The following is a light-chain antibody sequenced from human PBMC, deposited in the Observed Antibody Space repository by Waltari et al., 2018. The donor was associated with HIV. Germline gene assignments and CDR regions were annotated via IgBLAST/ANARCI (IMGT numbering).Light chain of an antibody. J-gene: IGLJ2*01. CDR3: VSYRSDITWL. Sequence: QSALTQPASVSGSPGQSISLSCTGTSSDVVGYGYFSWYQQHPGTAPQVVIYEVTNRPSGVSSRFSGSKSGNTASLTISGLQPEDEATYYCVSYRSDITWLFGGGTKLTVL. CDR1: SSDVVGYGY. V-gene: IGLV2-14*01. CDR2: EVT.